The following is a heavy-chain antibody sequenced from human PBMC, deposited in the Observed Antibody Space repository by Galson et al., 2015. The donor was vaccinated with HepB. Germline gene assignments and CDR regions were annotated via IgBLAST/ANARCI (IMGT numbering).Heavy chain of an antibody. V-gene: IGHV3-72*01. CDR1: GFTFSDYF. D-gene: IGHD3-10*01. CDR3: VRGYGSGSGSQFKY. J-gene: IGHJ4*02. Sequence: SLRLSCAASGFTFSDYFMDWVRQAPGEGLEWVGRTRNRANSYSTEYAASVKGRFTISRDDSKNSLFLQMNSLKTEDTAVYYCVRGYGSGSGSQFKYWGQGTLVTVSS. CDR2: TRNRANSYST.